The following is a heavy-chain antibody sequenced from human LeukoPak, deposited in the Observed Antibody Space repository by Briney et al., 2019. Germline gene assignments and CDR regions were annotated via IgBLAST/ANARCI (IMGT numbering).Heavy chain of an antibody. Sequence: GGSLRLSCAASGFTFSSYWMHWVRQAPGKGLVWVSRINSDGSSATYADSVKGRFTISRDNARNTLYLQMNSLRAEDTAVYYCAAYCSSPTCYRPHYWGQGTLVPVSS. CDR2: INSDGSSA. V-gene: IGHV3-74*01. D-gene: IGHD2-2*01. CDR1: GFTFSSYW. J-gene: IGHJ4*02. CDR3: AAYCSSPTCYRPHY.